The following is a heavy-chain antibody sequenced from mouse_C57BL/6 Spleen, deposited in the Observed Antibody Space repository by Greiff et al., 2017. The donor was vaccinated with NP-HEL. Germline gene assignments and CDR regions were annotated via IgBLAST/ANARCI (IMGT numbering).Heavy chain of an antibody. V-gene: IGHV5-6*01. CDR2: ISSGGSYT. Sequence: EVHLVESGGDLVKPGGSLKLSCAASGFTFSSYGMSWVRQTPDKRLEWVATISSGGSYTYYPDSVKGRFTISRDNAKNTLYLQMSSLKSEDTAMYYCARRNWGAMDYWGQGTSVTVSS. CDR1: GFTFSSYG. CDR3: ARRNWGAMDY. J-gene: IGHJ4*01.